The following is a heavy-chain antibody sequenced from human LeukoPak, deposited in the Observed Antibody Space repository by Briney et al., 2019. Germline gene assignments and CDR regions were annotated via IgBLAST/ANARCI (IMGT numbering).Heavy chain of an antibody. CDR1: GYTFTSYG. CDR3: ARDVAWVSGSYRHFDY. Sequence: ASVKVSCKASGYTFTSYGISWVLQAPGQGLEWMGWISAYNGNTNYAQKLQGRVTMTTDTSTSTAYMELRSLRSDDTAVYYCARDVAWVSGSYRHFDYWGQGTLVTVSS. J-gene: IGHJ4*02. D-gene: IGHD1-26*01. V-gene: IGHV1-18*01. CDR2: ISAYNGNT.